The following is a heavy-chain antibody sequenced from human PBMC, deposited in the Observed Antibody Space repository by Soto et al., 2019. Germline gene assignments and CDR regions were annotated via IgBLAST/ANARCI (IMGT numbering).Heavy chain of an antibody. D-gene: IGHD2-2*01. J-gene: IGHJ6*02. CDR2: IVVGSGNT. Sequence: GASVKVSCKASGFTFTSSAMQWVRQARGQRLEWIGWIVVGSGNTNYAQKFQERVTITRDTSASAAYMELSSLRSEDTAVYYCARVTTGYCSSTSCPPTYGMDVWGQGTTVTVSS. CDR3: ARVTTGYCSSTSCPPTYGMDV. V-gene: IGHV1-58*02. CDR1: GFTFTSSA.